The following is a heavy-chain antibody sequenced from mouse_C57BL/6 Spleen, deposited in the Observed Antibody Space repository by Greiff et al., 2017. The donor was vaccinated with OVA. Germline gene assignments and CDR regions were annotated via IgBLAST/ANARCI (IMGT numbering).Heavy chain of an antibody. V-gene: IGHV1-69*01. CDR2: IDPSDSYT. Sequence: VQLQQSGAELVMPGASVKLSCKASGYTFTSYWMHWVKQRPGQGLEWIGEIDPSDSYTNYHQKLKGKFTLTVAKSASTAYRQRSSLTAEDSAGYYCARPNGSSSYYYAMDYWGQGTSVTVSS. D-gene: IGHD1-1*01. CDR1: GYTFTSYW. J-gene: IGHJ4*01. CDR3: ARPNGSSSYYYAMDY.